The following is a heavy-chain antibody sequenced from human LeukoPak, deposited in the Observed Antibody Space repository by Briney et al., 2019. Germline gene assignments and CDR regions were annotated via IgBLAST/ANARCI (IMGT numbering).Heavy chain of an antibody. J-gene: IGHJ3*01. CDR3: ARTGYTSGWYVGSFDY. CDR1: GYSFTSYW. D-gene: IGHD6-19*01. CDR2: IYPGDSDT. Sequence: GESLKISCKGSGYSFTSYWIGWVRQMPGKGLEWMGIIYPGDSDTKYSPSFQGQVTISADKSISTAYLQWSSLKASDTAMYYCARTGYTSGWYVGSFDYWGQGTMVTVSS. V-gene: IGHV5-51*01.